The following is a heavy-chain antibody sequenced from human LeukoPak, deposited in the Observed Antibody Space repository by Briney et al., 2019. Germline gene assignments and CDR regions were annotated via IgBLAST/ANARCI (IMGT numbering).Heavy chain of an antibody. CDR2: INPSGGST. D-gene: IGHD6-13*01. V-gene: IGHV1-46*01. Sequence: ASVKVSCKASGYTFTSYYIHWVRQAPGQGLEWMGIINPSGGSTSHAQRFQGRVTMTRDTSTSTVYMELGSLRSEDTAVYYCAVPIAAADSFDYWGQGTLVTVSS. J-gene: IGHJ4*02. CDR3: AVPIAAADSFDY. CDR1: GYTFTSYY.